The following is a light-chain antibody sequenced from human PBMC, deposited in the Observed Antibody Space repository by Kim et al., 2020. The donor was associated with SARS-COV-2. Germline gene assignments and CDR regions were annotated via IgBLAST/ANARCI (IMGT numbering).Light chain of an antibody. CDR2: YDT. V-gene: IGLV3-21*04. J-gene: IGLJ3*02. Sequence: PGEPDRITGGGTNIESKRVHWYQQKPGQAPMLVIYYDTDRPSGIPERFSGANSGNTATLTIHRVEAGDEADYYCQVWDTSSDPSWVFGGGTQLTVL. CDR3: QVWDTSSDPSWV. CDR1: NIESKR.